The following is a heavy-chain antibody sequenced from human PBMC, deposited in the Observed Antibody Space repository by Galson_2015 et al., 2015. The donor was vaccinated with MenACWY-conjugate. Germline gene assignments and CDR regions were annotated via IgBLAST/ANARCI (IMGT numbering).Heavy chain of an antibody. CDR2: ILPIFDAT. Sequence: PVKVSCKASGDTFNRFAVSWLRQAPGQGPEGMGGILPIFDATDYGPEFQGRGTITADKSTSTAFMELRSLRSEDTAIYYCARVPSVGATKTEYYFDYWGQGTLVTVSP. V-gene: IGHV1-69*06. CDR3: ARVPSVGATKTEYYFDY. J-gene: IGHJ4*02. CDR1: GDTFNRFA. D-gene: IGHD1-26*01.